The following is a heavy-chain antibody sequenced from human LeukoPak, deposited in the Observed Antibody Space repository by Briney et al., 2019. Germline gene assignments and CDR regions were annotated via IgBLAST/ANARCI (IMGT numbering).Heavy chain of an antibody. CDR2: ISYSGSSI. D-gene: IGHD4-17*01. J-gene: IGHJ4*02. CDR1: GFTFSDYY. CDR3: ARARYTYGDYYFDY. V-gene: IGHV3-11*04. Sequence: GGSLRLSCAASGFTFSDYYMSWIRQAPGKGLEWVSYISYSGSSIYYADSVKGRFTISRDNAKNSLSLQMNSLRAEDTAVYYCARARYTYGDYYFDYWGQGTLVTVSS.